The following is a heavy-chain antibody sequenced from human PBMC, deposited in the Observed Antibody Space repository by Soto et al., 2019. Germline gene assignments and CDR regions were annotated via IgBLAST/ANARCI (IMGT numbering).Heavy chain of an antibody. CDR3: ANWRGSSNFDY. CDR2: ISNDGSDE. Sequence: GGSLRLSCAASGFIFSSYGMHWVRQAPGKGLEWVSAISNDGSDEFYLDSVKGRFSISRDNSKNTLYLQMNSLRAEDTAVYYCANWRGSSNFDYWGQGTLVTVSS. V-gene: IGHV3-30*18. J-gene: IGHJ4*02. D-gene: IGHD3-16*01. CDR1: GFIFSSYG.